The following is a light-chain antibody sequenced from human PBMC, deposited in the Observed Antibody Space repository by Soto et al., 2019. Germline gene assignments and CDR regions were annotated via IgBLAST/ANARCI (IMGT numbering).Light chain of an antibody. J-gene: IGKJ1*01. CDR2: GAS. Sequence: EIVMTQSPATLSVSPAERVTLPCRASQSVSSNLAWYQQKPGQAPRLLIYGASTRATAIPARFSGSGSGTESPLTITRLHSEDFAVYYCQQYNNWWTFGQGTKVEIK. CDR3: QQYNNWWT. CDR1: QSVSSN. V-gene: IGKV3-15*01.